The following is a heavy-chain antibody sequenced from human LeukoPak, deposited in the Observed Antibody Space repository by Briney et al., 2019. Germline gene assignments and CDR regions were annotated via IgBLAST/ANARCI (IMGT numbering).Heavy chain of an antibody. J-gene: IGHJ6*03. CDR2: ISGSGFTT. V-gene: IGHV3-23*01. CDR1: GFTFSSFA. D-gene: IGHD2-15*01. Sequence: PGGSLRLSCAASGFTFSSFAMTWVRQAPGKGLEWVSSISGSGFTTYYADSVKGRFTISRDNSQNTLYLQMNSLRAEDTAVYYCAKRYCSGGSCHPYYYYMDVWGKGTTVTVSS. CDR3: AKRYCSGGSCHPYYYYMDV.